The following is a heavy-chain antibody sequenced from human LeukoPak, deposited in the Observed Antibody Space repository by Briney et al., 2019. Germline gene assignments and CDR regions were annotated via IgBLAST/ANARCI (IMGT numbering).Heavy chain of an antibody. J-gene: IGHJ4*02. CDR2: IYSGGSI. CDR3: ARDLGTSGWYGDFDY. CDR1: GFTFSSYT. V-gene: IGHV3-53*01. Sequence: GGSLRLSCAASGFTFSSYTMNWVRQAPGKGLEWVSVIYSGGSIYYTDSVKGRFTISRDNSKNTVYLQMNSLRAEDTAVYYCARDLGTSGWYGDFDYWGQGTLVTVSS. D-gene: IGHD6-19*01.